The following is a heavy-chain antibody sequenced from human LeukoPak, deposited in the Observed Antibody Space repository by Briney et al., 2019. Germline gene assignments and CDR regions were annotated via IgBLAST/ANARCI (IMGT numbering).Heavy chain of an antibody. D-gene: IGHD1-20*01. Sequence: SETLSLTCTVSGGSISSYYWSWIRQPPGKGLEWVGYIYYSGSTNYNPSLKSRVTISVDTSKNQFSLKLSSVTAADTAVYYCARLPRTSTPAEITGLFDYWGQGTLVTVSS. CDR2: IYYSGST. J-gene: IGHJ4*02. V-gene: IGHV4-59*08. CDR3: ARLPRTSTPAEITGLFDY. CDR1: GGSISSYY.